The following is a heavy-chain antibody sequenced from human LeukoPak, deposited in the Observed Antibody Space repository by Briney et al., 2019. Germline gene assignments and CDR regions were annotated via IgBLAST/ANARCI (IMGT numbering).Heavy chain of an antibody. V-gene: IGHV3-7*03. CDR2: IKEDGSEK. CDR1: GFTFSNYW. Sequence: GGSLRLSCAASGFTFSNYWMTWVRQAPGKGLEWVASIKEDGSEKSYVDSVKGRFTISRDNAKNSLFLQMNSLGAEDTDVYYCVRGGSYTFDPWGQGILVTVSS. J-gene: IGHJ5*02. D-gene: IGHD1-26*01. CDR3: VRGGSYTFDP.